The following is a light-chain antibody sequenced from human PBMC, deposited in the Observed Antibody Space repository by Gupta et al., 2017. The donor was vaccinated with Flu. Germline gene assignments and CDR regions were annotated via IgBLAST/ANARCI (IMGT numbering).Light chain of an antibody. CDR3: QQRTNWPPT. Sequence: GERATLSCRASQTVSTYLAWYQHKPGQAPRLLIYDASSRATGIPARFSGSVSWTDFTLTISSLEPEDFAVYYCQQRTNWPPTFGGGTKVEIK. V-gene: IGKV3-11*01. J-gene: IGKJ4*01. CDR1: QTVSTY. CDR2: DAS.